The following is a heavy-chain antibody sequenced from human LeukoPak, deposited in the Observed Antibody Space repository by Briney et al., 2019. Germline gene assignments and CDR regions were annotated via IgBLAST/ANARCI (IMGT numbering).Heavy chain of an antibody. V-gene: IGHV3-23*01. D-gene: IGHD1-14*01. CDR3: AKEPGP. CDR1: GFIFDDYA. Sequence: TGGSLRLSCAVSGFIFDDYAMSWVRQAPGKGLEWVSGLSGSGGSTYYADSVKGRFTISRDISKNTLYLQMNSLRAEDTAVYYCAKEPGPWGQGTLVTVSS. CDR2: LSGSGGST. J-gene: IGHJ5*02.